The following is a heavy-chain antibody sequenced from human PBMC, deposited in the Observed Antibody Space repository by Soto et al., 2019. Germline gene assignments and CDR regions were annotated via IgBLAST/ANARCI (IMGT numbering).Heavy chain of an antibody. D-gene: IGHD5-18*01. V-gene: IGHV4-34*01. CDR2: INHSGST. J-gene: IGHJ4*02. CDR1: GGSFSGYY. Sequence: SETLSLTCAVYGGSFSGYYWSWIRQPPGKGLEWIGEINHSGSTNYNPSLKSRVTISVDTSKNQFSLNLNSVTAADTALYYCARALGYTYGHLPIDYWGQGTLVTVSS. CDR3: ARALGYTYGHLPIDY.